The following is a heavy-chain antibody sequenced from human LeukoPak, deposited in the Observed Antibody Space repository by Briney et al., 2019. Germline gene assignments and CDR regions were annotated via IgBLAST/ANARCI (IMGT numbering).Heavy chain of an antibody. CDR1: GESFNRYY. CDR2: IYHDGNT. CDR3: ARLDISTTWYAFDY. D-gene: IGHD5-12*01. J-gene: IGHJ4*02. Sequence: SETLSLTCAVYGESFNRYYWSWIRQPPGKGLEWIAEIYHDGNTNYNPSLKSRVTISVDTSNNHFSLKLTSVTAADTAVYYCARLDISTTWYAFDYWGQGTLVTVSS. V-gene: IGHV4-34*01.